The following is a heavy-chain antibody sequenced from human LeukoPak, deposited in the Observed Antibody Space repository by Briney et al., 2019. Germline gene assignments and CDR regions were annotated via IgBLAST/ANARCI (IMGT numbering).Heavy chain of an antibody. CDR3: AREEVLAVSL. CDR2: IYTSGNT. V-gene: IGHV4-61*02. D-gene: IGHD6-19*01. CDR1: GGSISSGSYY. Sequence: SETLSLTCTVSGGSISSGSYYWSWIRQPAGKGLEWIGRIYTSGNTNYNPSLKSRVTISVDTSKNQFSLKLSSVTAADTAVYYCAREEVLAVSLWGQGTLVTVSS. J-gene: IGHJ4*02.